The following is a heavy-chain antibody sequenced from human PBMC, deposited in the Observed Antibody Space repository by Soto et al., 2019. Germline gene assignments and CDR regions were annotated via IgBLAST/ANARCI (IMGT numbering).Heavy chain of an antibody. CDR3: ARGDGDYYDGNGYLGRH. D-gene: IGHD3-22*01. J-gene: IGHJ4*02. Sequence: EVQLVESGGGIVQPGGSLRLSCAASGFTFSSYWMHWVRQAPGKGLVWVSRINSDESRTSYADSAKGRFTISRDNAKNTGYLQMNRRRAEDTAVYYCARGDGDYYDGNGYLGRHWGQGTLVTVSS. V-gene: IGHV3-74*01. CDR2: INSDESRT. CDR1: GFTFSSYW.